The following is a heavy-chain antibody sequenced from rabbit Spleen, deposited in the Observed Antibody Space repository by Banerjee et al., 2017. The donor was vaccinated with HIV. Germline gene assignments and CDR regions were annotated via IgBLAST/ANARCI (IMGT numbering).Heavy chain of an antibody. J-gene: IGHJ4*01. D-gene: IGHD1-1*01. CDR1: GFDFSSYY. Sequence: QLKEFGGGLVQPGGSLKLSCKASGFDFSSYYMSWVRQAPGKGLEWIGYIDPIFGSTYYASWVNGRFTISTHNAQNTLYLQLNSLTAADTATYFCARDLDGVIGWNFGWWGPGTLVPS. CDR2: IDPIFGST. V-gene: IGHV1S7*01. CDR3: ARDLDGVIGWNFGW.